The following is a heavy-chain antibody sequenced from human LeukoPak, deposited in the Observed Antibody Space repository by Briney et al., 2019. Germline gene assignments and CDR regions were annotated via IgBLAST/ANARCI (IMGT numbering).Heavy chain of an antibody. Sequence: GGSLRLSCAASGFTFSSYGMHWVRQAPGKGLEWVAVISYDGSNKYYADSVKGRFTISRDNSKNTLYLQMNSLRAEDTAVYYCAKDPPYCSITSCPEGAFDIWGQGTMVTVSS. J-gene: IGHJ3*02. V-gene: IGHV3-30*18. CDR2: ISYDGSNK. D-gene: IGHD2-2*01. CDR1: GFTFSSYG. CDR3: AKDPPYCSITSCPEGAFDI.